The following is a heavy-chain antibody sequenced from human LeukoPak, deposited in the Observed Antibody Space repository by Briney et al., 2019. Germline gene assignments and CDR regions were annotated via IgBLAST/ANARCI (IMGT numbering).Heavy chain of an antibody. V-gene: IGHV3-48*01. J-gene: IGHJ4*02. CDR2: ISSSSSTI. D-gene: IGHD3-16*01. Sequence: GGSLRLSCAASGFTFSSYGMHWVRQAPGKGLEWVSYISSSSSTIYYADSVKGRFTISRDNAKNSLYLQMNSLRAEDTAVYYCARSWGSFTFDYWGQGTLVTVSS. CDR3: ARSWGSFTFDY. CDR1: GFTFSSYG.